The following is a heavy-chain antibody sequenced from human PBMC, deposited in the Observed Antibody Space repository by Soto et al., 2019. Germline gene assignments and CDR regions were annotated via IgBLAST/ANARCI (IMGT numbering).Heavy chain of an antibody. CDR1: WFTVNSNY. Sequence: GGSLRLSCASSWFTVNSNYMSWVRQAPGKGLEWVSVIYSGGSTYYADSVKGRFTISRDNSKNTLYLQMNSLRAEDTAVYYCATPNVDIVATDVNYHYYGMDVWGQGTTVTVSS. V-gene: IGHV3-53*01. CDR2: IYSGGST. D-gene: IGHD5-12*01. J-gene: IGHJ6*02. CDR3: ATPNVDIVATDVNYHYYGMDV.